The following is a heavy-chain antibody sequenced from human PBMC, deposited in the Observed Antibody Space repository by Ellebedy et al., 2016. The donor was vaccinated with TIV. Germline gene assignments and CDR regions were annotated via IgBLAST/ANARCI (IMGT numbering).Heavy chain of an antibody. CDR2: IILSDGST. V-gene: IGHV1-46*01. CDR1: GYTFTSYY. Sequence: AASVKVSCKASGYTFTSYYMHWVRHAPGQGLEGMGRIILSDGSTSYAQKFQGRVTMTRDTSTSTVYLELSSLRTEDTAVYSWARGSVYDSSGYYYGGRSDAWGQGSLVTVSS. D-gene: IGHD3-22*01. CDR3: ARGSVYDSSGYYYGGRSDA. J-gene: IGHJ5*02.